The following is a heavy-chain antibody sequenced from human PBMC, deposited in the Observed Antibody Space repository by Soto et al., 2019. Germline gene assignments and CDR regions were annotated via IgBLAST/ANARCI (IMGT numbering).Heavy chain of an antibody. Sequence: RGESLKISCKGSGYSFAGYWITWVRQKPGKGLEWMGRIDPSASQTYYSPSFRGHVTISVTKSITTVFLQWSSLRASDTAMYYCARQIYDSDTGPNFQYYFDSWGQGTPVTVSS. CDR2: IDPSASQT. J-gene: IGHJ4*02. CDR1: GYSFAGYW. D-gene: IGHD3-22*01. CDR3: ARQIYDSDTGPNFQYYFDS. V-gene: IGHV5-10-1*01.